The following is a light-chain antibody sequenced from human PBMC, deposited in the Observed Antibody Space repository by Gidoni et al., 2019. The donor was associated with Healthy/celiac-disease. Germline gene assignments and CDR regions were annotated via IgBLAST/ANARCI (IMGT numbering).Light chain of an antibody. Sequence: QSVLTQPPSVSGAPGQRVPISCTGSSSNIGAGYDVHWYQQLPGTAPKLLIYGNSSRPSGVPDRFSGSKSGTSASLAITGLQAEDEADYYCQSYDSSLSEVFGTGTKVTVL. V-gene: IGLV1-40*01. CDR2: GNS. CDR1: SSNIGAGYD. J-gene: IGLJ1*01. CDR3: QSYDSSLSEV.